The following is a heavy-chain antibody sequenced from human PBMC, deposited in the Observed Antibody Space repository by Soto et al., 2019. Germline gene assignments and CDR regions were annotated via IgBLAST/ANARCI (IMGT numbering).Heavy chain of an antibody. Sequence: GGSLRLSCAASGFTFSSYWMSWVRQAPGKGLEWVANIKQDGSEKYYVDSVKGRFTISRDNAKNSLYLQMNSLRAEDTAVYYCARGRRRIITMIVVVIYFDYWGQGTLVTVSS. V-gene: IGHV3-7*01. CDR3: ARGRRRIITMIVVVIYFDY. D-gene: IGHD3-22*01. CDR2: IKQDGSEK. CDR1: GFTFSSYW. J-gene: IGHJ4*02.